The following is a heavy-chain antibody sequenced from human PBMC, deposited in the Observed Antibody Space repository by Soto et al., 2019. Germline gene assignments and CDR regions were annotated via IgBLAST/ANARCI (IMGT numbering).Heavy chain of an antibody. CDR1: GFSLSTSGVG. CDR2: IYWDDDK. D-gene: IGHD6-19*01. V-gene: IGHV2-5*02. Sequence: QITLKESGPTLVKPTQTLTLTCTFSGFSLSTSGVGVGWIRQPPGKALEWLALIYWDDDKRYSPSLKSRLTIMKDTSNNQVVLIMTNMELVDTATYYCAHDSSGLDGFDSWGKGILVTVSS. J-gene: IGHJ5*01. CDR3: AHDSSGLDGFDS.